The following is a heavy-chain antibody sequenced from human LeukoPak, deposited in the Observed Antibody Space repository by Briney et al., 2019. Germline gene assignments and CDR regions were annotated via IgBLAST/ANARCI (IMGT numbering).Heavy chain of an antibody. D-gene: IGHD6-13*01. CDR3: AKSYSSSWYRGADYYYYYMDV. CDR2: ISGSGGST. Sequence: GGSLRLSCAASGFTFSSYGMTWVRQAPGKGLEWVSGISGSGGSTYYADSVKGRFTISRDNSKNTLYLQMNSLRAEDTAVYYCAKSYSSSWYRGADYYYYYMDVWGKGTTVTISS. V-gene: IGHV3-23*01. CDR1: GFTFSSYG. J-gene: IGHJ6*03.